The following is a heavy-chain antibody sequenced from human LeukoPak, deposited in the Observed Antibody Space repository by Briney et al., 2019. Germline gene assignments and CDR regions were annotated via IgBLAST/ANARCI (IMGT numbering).Heavy chain of an antibody. V-gene: IGHV4-34*01. CDR3: ARASVTMVRGVISHIYYFDY. Sequence: NPSETLSLTCAAYGGSFSGYYWSWIRQPPGKGLEWTGEINHSGSTNYNPSLKSRVTISVDTSKNQFSLKLSSVTAADTAVYYCARASVTMVRGVISHIYYFDYWGQGTLVTVSS. J-gene: IGHJ4*02. CDR2: INHSGST. CDR1: GGSFSGYY. D-gene: IGHD3-10*01.